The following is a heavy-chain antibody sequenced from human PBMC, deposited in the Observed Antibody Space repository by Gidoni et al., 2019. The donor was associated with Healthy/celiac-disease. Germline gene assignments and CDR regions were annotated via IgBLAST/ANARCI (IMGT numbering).Heavy chain of an antibody. J-gene: IGHJ5*02. V-gene: IGHV4-39*01. CDR1: GGSISSSSYY. D-gene: IGHD3-22*01. CDR3: ARHPTYYYDSSGYPAFDP. CDR2: IYYSGST. Sequence: QLQLQESGPGLVKPSETLSLTCTVSGGSISSSSYYWGWIRQPPGKVLEWIGSIYYSGSTYYNPSLKSRVTISVDTSKNQFSLKLSSVTTADTAVYYCARHPTYYYDSSGYPAFDPWGQGTLVTVSS.